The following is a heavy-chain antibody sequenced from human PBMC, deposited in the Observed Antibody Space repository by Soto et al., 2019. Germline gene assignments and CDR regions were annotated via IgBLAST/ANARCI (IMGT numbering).Heavy chain of an antibody. V-gene: IGHV4-31*03. J-gene: IGHJ3*01. CDR2: IFHTGTT. CDR3: ARGLGYDSNGRFLAAFDV. CDR1: GASLSSGGYY. D-gene: IGHD3-22*01. Sequence: QVQLQESGPGLAKPSQTLSLTCTVSGASLSSGGYYWTWIRQVPGKALEWIGYIFHTGTTFYNPSLKIRVVMSIEKSDNQCSLNLRSVTAADTAVYYCARGLGYDSNGRFLAAFDVWGQGTMVTVSS.